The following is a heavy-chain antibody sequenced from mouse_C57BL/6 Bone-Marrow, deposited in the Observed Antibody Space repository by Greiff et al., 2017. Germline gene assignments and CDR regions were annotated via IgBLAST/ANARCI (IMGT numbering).Heavy chain of an antibody. D-gene: IGHD2-4*01. CDR3: AYDYDKGGHYYAMDY. CDR1: GYTFTSYW. J-gene: IGHJ4*01. CDR2: IDPSDSYT. V-gene: IGHV1-50*01. Sequence: QVQLQQPGAELVKPGASVKLSCKASGYTFTSYWMQWVKQRPGQGLEWIGEIDPSDSYTNYNRKFKGKATLTVDTSSSTAYMQLSSLTSEDSAVYYCAYDYDKGGHYYAMDYWGQGTSVTVSS.